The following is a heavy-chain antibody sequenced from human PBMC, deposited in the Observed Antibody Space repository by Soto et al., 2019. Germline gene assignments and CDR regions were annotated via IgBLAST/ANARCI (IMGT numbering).Heavy chain of an antibody. CDR3: ARSYYDSSGYYYEVEGSWFDP. Sequence: ASVKGSCKASGYPFTSYAMHWVLQAPVQMVEWVAWINAGNGNTKYSQKFQGRVTITRDTYASTAYMELSSLRSEDTAVYYCARSYYDSSGYYYEVEGSWFDPWGQGTLVTVSS. D-gene: IGHD3-22*01. V-gene: IGHV1-3*01. J-gene: IGHJ5*02. CDR2: INAGNGNT. CDR1: GYPFTSYA.